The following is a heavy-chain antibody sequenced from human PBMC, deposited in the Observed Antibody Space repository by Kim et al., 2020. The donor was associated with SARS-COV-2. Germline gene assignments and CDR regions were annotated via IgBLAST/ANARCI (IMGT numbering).Heavy chain of an antibody. D-gene: IGHD3-22*01. V-gene: IGHV3-30*18. J-gene: IGHJ2*01. CDR2: ISYDGSNK. Sequence: GGSLRLSCAASGFTFSSYGMHWVRQAPGKGLEWVAVISYDGSNKYYADSVKGRFTISRDNSKNTLYLQMNSLRAEDTAVYYCAKSGRYYDSSGQNPWYFDLWGRGTLVTVSS. CDR1: GFTFSSYG. CDR3: AKSGRYYDSSGQNPWYFDL.